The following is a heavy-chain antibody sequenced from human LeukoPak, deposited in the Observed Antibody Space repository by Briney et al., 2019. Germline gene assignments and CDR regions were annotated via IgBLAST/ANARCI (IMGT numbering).Heavy chain of an antibody. Sequence: GGSLRLSCAASRFTFSSYAMTWVRQAPGKGLEWVSGISGSGGSTYYADSVKGRFTISRDNSKNTLYLQMNSLRAEDTAVYYCAKERDDTYYYDSSAYPGDFWGQGTLVTVSS. J-gene: IGHJ4*02. V-gene: IGHV3-23*01. CDR3: AKERDDTYYYDSSAYPGDF. CDR2: ISGSGGST. D-gene: IGHD3-22*01. CDR1: RFTFSSYA.